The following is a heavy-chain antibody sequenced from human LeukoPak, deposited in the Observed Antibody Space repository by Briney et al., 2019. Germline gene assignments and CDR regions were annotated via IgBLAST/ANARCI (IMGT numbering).Heavy chain of an antibody. CDR3: SRSDGASDFDY. Sequence: SQTLSLTCAISGDSVSSNRASWTWIRQSPSRGLEWLGRTYYRSKWYNDYAVSLKSRISINPDTSKNQFSLQLNSVTPEDTAVYYCSRSDGASDFDYWGQGALVTVSS. J-gene: IGHJ4*02. D-gene: IGHD5-24*01. V-gene: IGHV6-1*01. CDR2: TYYRSKWYN. CDR1: GDSVSSNRAS.